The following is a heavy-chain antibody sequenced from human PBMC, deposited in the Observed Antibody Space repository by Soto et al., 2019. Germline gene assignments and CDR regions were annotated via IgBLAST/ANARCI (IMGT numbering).Heavy chain of an antibody. CDR2: SSVTSSYT. V-gene: IGHV3-11*06. J-gene: IGHJ3*02. CDR1: GFTFSDYY. CDR3: AKSAPGNNYGGNAFDI. Sequence: GSLRLSCAASGFTFSDYYMNWIRQAPGKGLEWISYSSVTSSYTSYADSVKGRFTISRDNAKNSLYLQMYSLRAEDTAVYYCAKSAPGNNYGGNAFDIWGQGTMVTVSS. D-gene: IGHD5-18*01.